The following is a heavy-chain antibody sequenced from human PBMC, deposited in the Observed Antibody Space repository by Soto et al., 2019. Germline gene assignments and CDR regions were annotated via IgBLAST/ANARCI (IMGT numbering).Heavy chain of an antibody. V-gene: IGHV1-18*04. D-gene: IGHD6-6*01. CDR3: ARAIAARPIVYYYGMDV. J-gene: IGHJ6*02. Sequence: ASVTVSCTASGYTFTSYGISWVRQDPGQGLEWMGWISAYNGNTNYAQKLQGRVTMTTDTSTSTAYMELRSLRSDDTAVYYCARAIAARPIVYYYGMDVWGQGTTVTVSS. CDR2: ISAYNGNT. CDR1: GYTFTSYG.